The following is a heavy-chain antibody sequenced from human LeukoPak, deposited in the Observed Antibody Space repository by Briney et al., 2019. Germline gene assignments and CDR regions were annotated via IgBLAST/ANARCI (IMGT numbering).Heavy chain of an antibody. Sequence: TSETLSLTCTVSGGSISSYYWSWIRQPPGKGLEWIGEINHSGSTNYNPSLKSRVTISVDTSKNQFSLKLSSVTAADTAVYYCARGPPNIVVVVAANYFDYWGQGTLVTVSS. CDR1: GGSISSYY. V-gene: IGHV4-34*01. CDR3: ARGPPNIVVVVAANYFDY. J-gene: IGHJ4*02. D-gene: IGHD2-15*01. CDR2: INHSGST.